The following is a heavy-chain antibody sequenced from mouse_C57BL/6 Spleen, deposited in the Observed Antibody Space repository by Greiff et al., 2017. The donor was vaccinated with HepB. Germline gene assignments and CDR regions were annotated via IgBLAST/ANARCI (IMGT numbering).Heavy chain of an antibody. J-gene: IGHJ3*01. Sequence: VKLMESGAELVKPGASVKISCKASGYAFSSYWMNWVKQRPGKGLEWIGQIYPGDGDTNYNGKFKGKATLTADKSSSTAYMQLSSLTSEDSAVYFCARDEGFAYWGQGTLVTVSA. CDR3: ARDEGFAY. CDR2: IYPGDGDT. CDR1: GYAFSSYW. V-gene: IGHV1-80*01.